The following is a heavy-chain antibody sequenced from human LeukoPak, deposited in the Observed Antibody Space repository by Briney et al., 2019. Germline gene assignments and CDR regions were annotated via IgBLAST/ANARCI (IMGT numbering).Heavy chain of an antibody. CDR3: AKVTSGGSCYQSDY. Sequence: GGSLRLSCAASGFTFSGAWMSWVRQAPGKGLEWVSGISGSGGSPYYADSVKGRFTISRDNSKNTLYLQMNSLRAEDTAVYYCAKVTSGGSCYQSDYWGQGTLVTVSS. CDR2: ISGSGGSP. V-gene: IGHV3-23*01. D-gene: IGHD2-15*01. CDR1: GFTFSGAW. J-gene: IGHJ4*02.